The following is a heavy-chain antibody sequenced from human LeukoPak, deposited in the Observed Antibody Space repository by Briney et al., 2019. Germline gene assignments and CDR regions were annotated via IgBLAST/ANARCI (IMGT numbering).Heavy chain of an antibody. Sequence: GGSLRLSCAASGFTFSRYSMNWVRQAPGKGLEWVSSISISSNYIYYTDSVKGRCTISRDNAKNTLYLQMNSLRAEDTAVYYCAREYGSGNYYYYYYMDVWGKGTTVTVSS. D-gene: IGHD3-10*01. CDR3: AREYGSGNYYYYYYMDV. V-gene: IGHV3-21*01. J-gene: IGHJ6*03. CDR2: ISISSNYI. CDR1: GFTFSRYS.